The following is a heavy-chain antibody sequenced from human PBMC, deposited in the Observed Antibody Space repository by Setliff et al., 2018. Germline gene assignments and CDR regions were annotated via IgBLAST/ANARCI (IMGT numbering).Heavy chain of an antibody. V-gene: IGHV1-46*01. CDR3: VRALDYLDY. CDR1: GYTFTTYY. Sequence: VASVKVSCKASGYTFTTYYMHWVRQAPGQGLEWMGIIIPSGGSTNYAQRFQDRVTMTRDTSTNTVYMELSSLRSEDTAVYYCVRALDYLDYWGQGTLVTVSS. CDR2: IIPSGGST. J-gene: IGHJ4*02.